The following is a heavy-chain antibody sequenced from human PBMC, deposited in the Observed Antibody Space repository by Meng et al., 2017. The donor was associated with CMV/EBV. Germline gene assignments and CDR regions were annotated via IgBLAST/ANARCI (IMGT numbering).Heavy chain of an antibody. CDR2: INSDGSST. CDR1: GFTFSSYW. CDR3: ARESFGSHFDY. V-gene: IGHV3-74*01. Sequence: ETLSLTCAASGFTFSSYWMHWVRQAPGKGLVWVSRINSDGSSTSYADSVKGRFTISRDNAKNTLYLQMNSLRAEDTAVYYCARESFGSHFDYWGQGTLVTVSS. J-gene: IGHJ4*02. D-gene: IGHD1-26*01.